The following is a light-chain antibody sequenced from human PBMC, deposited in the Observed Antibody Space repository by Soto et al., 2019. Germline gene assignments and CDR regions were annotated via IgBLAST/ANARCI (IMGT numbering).Light chain of an antibody. CDR3: GTWDISLSARV. CDR2: DNN. Sequence: QSVLTQPPSVSAAPGQKVTISCSGSSSNIWSHYVSWYQQLPGTAPKLLIYDNNKRPSGIPDRFAGSKSGTSATLGITGLQTGDEAEYYCGTWDISLSARVFGGGTKVTVL. V-gene: IGLV1-51*01. J-gene: IGLJ3*02. CDR1: SSNIWSHY.